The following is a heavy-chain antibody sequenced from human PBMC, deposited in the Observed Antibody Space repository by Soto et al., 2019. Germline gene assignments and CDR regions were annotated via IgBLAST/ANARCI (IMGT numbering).Heavy chain of an antibody. V-gene: IGHV1-8*01. CDR1: GYTFTSYD. J-gene: IGHJ5*02. CDR3: ARELYSSVRFDP. CDR2: MNPNSGNT. Sequence: QVQLVQSGAEVKKPGASVKVSCKASGYTFTSYDINWVRQATGHGLEWMGWMNPNSGNTGYAQKFQGRVTMTRNSTISTVYMERSSLTFEYTAVYYCARELYSSVRFDPWGQGTLVTVSS. D-gene: IGHD6-25*01.